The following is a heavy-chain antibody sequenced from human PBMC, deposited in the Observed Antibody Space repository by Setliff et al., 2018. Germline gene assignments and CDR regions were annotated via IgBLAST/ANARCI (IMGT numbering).Heavy chain of an antibody. Sequence: PSETLSLTCAVSDFSVSSVYYWGWIRQPPGKGLEWIANVYYSGSTYYNPSLESRVTMSVDTSKSQFSLNLYSVTAADTAVYYCARAPRYFDSTGSYFDGWGQGTLVTVSS. CDR2: VYYSGST. J-gene: IGHJ4*02. CDR3: ARAPRYFDSTGSYFDG. V-gene: IGHV4-38-2*01. CDR1: DFSVSSVYY. D-gene: IGHD3-22*01.